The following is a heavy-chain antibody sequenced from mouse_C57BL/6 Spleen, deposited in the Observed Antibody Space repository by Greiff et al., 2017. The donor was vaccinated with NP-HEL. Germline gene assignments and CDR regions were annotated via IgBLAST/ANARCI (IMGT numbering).Heavy chain of an antibody. V-gene: IGHV1-18*01. CDR1: GYTFTDYN. CDR2: INPNNGGT. J-gene: IGHJ3*01. CDR3: ARSSYDGYYGFAY. D-gene: IGHD2-3*01. Sequence: VQLKQSGPELVKPGASVKIPCKASGYTFTDYNMDWVKQSHGKSLEWIGDINPNNGGTIYNQKFKGKATLTVDKSSSTAYMELRSLTSEDTAVYYCARSSYDGYYGFAYWGQGTLVTVSA.